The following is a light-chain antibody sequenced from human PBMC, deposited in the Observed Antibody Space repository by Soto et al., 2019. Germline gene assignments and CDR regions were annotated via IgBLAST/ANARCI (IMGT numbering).Light chain of an antibody. CDR1: QSVSSS. J-gene: IGKJ2*01. V-gene: IGKV3-11*01. CDR3: QQRSNWAYT. CDR2: DAS. Sequence: EIVLTQSPATLSLSPGERATLSCRASQSVSSSLAWYQQKPDQAPRLLIFDASNRATGIPARFSGSGSGTDFTLIISSLEPEDFAVYYCQQRSNWAYTFGQGTKLEIK.